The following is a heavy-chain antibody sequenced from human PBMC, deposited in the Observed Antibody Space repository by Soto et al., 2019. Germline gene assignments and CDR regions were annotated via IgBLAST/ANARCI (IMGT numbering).Heavy chain of an antibody. J-gene: IGHJ4*02. CDR2: IYHSGST. V-gene: IGHV4-4*02. D-gene: IGHD6-13*01. CDR1: GGSISTSNL. Sequence: QVQLQESGPGLVKPSGTLSLTCAVSGGSISTSNLWTWVRQPPGKGLEWIGEIYHSGSTNYNPSLKSRVTISADKSKNQFSLKLNSVTAADTAVYYCARSPRSIAAGGIDYWGQGFLVTVSS. CDR3: ARSPRSIAAGGIDY.